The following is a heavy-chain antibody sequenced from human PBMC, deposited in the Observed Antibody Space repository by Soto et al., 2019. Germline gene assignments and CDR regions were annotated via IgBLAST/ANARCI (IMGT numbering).Heavy chain of an antibody. CDR3: ATDSGYGKIDY. D-gene: IGHD5-12*01. CDR1: GGSISSGDYY. V-gene: IGHV4-30-4*01. CDR2: IYYSGNT. J-gene: IGHJ4*02. Sequence: QVQLQESGPGLVKPSQTLSLTCTVSGGSISSGDYYWSWIRQPPGKGLEWIGYIYYSGNTYYNPSLQSXXTXSXXTSNNQFSLKLSSVTAADTAVYYCATDSGYGKIDYWGQGTLVTVSS.